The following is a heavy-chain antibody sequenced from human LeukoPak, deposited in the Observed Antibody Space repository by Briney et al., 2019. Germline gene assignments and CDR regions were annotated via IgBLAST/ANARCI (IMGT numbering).Heavy chain of an antibody. J-gene: IGHJ4*02. CDR3: EREREGDYYDSSGYPFDY. D-gene: IGHD3-22*01. V-gene: IGHV1-69*05. CDR1: GGTFNSYA. Sequence: SSVKVSCKASGGTFNSYAISWVRQAPGQGLEWMGGIIPIFGKANYAQKFQGRVTITTDESTSTAYMELSSLRSEDTAVYYYEREREGDYYDSSGYPFDYWGQGTLVTVSS. CDR2: IIPIFGKA.